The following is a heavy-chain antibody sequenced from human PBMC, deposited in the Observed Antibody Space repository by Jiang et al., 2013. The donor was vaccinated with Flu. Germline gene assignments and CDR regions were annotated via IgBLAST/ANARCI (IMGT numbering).Heavy chain of an antibody. D-gene: IGHD6-13*01. CDR3: ARSIGSSWYRSGDYYYYYGMDV. Sequence: VLLKPSETLSLTCTVSGYSISSGYYWGWIRQPPGKGLEWIGSIYHSGSTYYNPSLKSRVTISVDTSKNQFSLKLSSVTAADTAVYYCARSIGSSWYRSGDYYYYYGMDVWGQGTTGHRLL. CDR1: GYSISSGYY. V-gene: IGHV4-38-2*02. J-gene: IGHJ6*02. CDR2: IYHSGST.